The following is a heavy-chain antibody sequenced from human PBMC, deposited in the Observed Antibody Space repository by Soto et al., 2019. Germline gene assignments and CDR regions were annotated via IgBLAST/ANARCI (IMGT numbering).Heavy chain of an antibody. CDR1: GGSISSYY. Sequence: SETLSLTCTVSGGSISSYYWSWIRQPPGKGLEWIGYIYYSGSTNYNPSLKSRVTISVDTSKNQFSLKLSSVTAADTAVYYCARVNSHSSGWYKLDYYYYYGMDVWGQGTTVTVSS. CDR3: ARVNSHSSGWYKLDYYYYYGMDV. V-gene: IGHV4-59*01. D-gene: IGHD6-19*01. J-gene: IGHJ6*02. CDR2: IYYSGST.